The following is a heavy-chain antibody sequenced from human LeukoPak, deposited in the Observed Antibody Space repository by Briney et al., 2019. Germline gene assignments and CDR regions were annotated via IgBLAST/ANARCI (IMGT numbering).Heavy chain of an antibody. CDR1: GGSFSGYY. Sequence: SETLSLTCAVYGGSFSGYYWSWIRPPPGKGLEWIGEINHSGSTNYNPSLKTRVTISVDTPKNQLSLKLSAVTAADTAVYYCARASHDILTGYANAPDYWGQGTLVTVSS. CDR2: INHSGST. D-gene: IGHD3-9*01. V-gene: IGHV4-34*01. CDR3: ARASHDILTGYANAPDY. J-gene: IGHJ4*02.